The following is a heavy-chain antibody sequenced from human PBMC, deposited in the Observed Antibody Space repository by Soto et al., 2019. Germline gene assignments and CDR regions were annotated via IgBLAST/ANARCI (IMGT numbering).Heavy chain of an antibody. D-gene: IGHD6-19*01. V-gene: IGHV3-9*01. CDR1: GFTFDDYA. Sequence: EVQLVESGGGLVQPGRSLRLSCATSGFTFDDYAMHWVRQAPGKGLEWVSGISWNSGSIGYADSVKGRFTISRDNAKNTLYLQMNSLRAEDTALYYCAKDRWQVLSFYFDYWGQGTLVTVSS. CDR2: ISWNSGSI. CDR3: AKDRWQVLSFYFDY. J-gene: IGHJ4*02.